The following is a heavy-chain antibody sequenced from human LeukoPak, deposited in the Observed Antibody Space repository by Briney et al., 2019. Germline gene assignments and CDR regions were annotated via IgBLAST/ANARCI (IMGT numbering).Heavy chain of an antibody. CDR1: GGSISSSSYY. CDR2: IYYSGST. CDR3: AFSTSCIAARWCYFDY. Sequence: SETLSLTCTVSGGSISSSSYYWGWIRQPPGKGLEWIGSIYYSGSTYYNPSLKSRVTISVDTSKNQFSLKLSSVTAADTAVYYCAFSTSCIAARWCYFDYWGQGTLVTVSS. V-gene: IGHV4-39*01. J-gene: IGHJ4*02. D-gene: IGHD6-6*01.